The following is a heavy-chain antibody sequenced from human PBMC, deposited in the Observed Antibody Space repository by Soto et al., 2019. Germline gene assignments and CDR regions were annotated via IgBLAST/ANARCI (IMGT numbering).Heavy chain of an antibody. CDR1: GYAYTDHG. Sequence: QVQLVQSGGEEKKPGASVRVSCKASGYAYTDHGMSWVRQAPGQGLEWMGWISTHNGDTNYAQNLHGRVTMTTDTSTSTAYMELRSLRSDDTAVYYCARGLSLSDYYVDYWGQGTLVTVSS. D-gene: IGHD3-22*01. CDR2: ISTHNGDT. CDR3: ARGLSLSDYYVDY. V-gene: IGHV1-18*01. J-gene: IGHJ4*02.